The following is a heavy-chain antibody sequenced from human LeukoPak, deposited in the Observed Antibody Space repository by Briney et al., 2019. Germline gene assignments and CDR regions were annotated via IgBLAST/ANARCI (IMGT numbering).Heavy chain of an antibody. D-gene: IGHD1-26*01. Sequence: PGGSLRLSCAASRFTLDDYAMHWVRQAPGKGLEWVSGISWNSGSIGYADSVKGRFTISRDNAKNSLYLQMNSLRAEDTALYYCAKGDSGSYVRPADYWGQGTLVTVSS. CDR3: AKGDSGSYVRPADY. J-gene: IGHJ4*02. V-gene: IGHV3-9*01. CDR2: ISWNSGSI. CDR1: RFTLDDYA.